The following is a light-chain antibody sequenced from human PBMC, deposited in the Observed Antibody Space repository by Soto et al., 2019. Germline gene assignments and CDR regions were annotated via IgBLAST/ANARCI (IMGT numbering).Light chain of an antibody. CDR2: GAS. CDR1: QSVSNN. V-gene: IGKV3-15*01. CDR3: QQYNNWPVT. Sequence: EIVMTQSPATLSVSPGERATLSCRASQSVSNNLAWYQQKPRLAPRLLMYGASTRATGIPARFSGSGSGTEFTLTIGSLQSEDFAVYYCQQYNNWPVTFGRGTKVEIK. J-gene: IGKJ1*01.